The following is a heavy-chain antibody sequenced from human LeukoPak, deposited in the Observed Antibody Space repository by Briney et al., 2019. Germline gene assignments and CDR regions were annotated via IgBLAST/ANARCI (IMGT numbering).Heavy chain of an antibody. J-gene: IGHJ3*02. CDR2: IYTSGST. CDR3: ARAHYYDFWSAETDAFDI. V-gene: IGHV4-61*02. Sequence: PSETLSLTCTVFGGSISSSSYYWSWIRQPAGKGLEWIGRIYTSGSTNYNPSLKSRVTMSVDTSKNQFSLKLSSVTAADTAVYYCARAHYYDFWSAETDAFDIWGQGTMVTVSS. D-gene: IGHD3-3*01. CDR1: GGSISSSSYY.